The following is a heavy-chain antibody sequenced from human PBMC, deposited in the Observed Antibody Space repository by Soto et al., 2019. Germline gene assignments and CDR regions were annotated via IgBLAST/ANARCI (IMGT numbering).Heavy chain of an antibody. CDR2: IWNDGSKK. CDR1: GFVYSTYA. V-gene: IGHV3-33*01. J-gene: IGHJ2*01. Sequence: VQLVESGGGVVQPGMSLRLSCAASGFVYSTYAMHWVRLSPGKGLEWVALIWNDGSKKYYVDSVKGRFTISSDNSQNTLNLQMDSLRAEDTAVYFCVRGIPFQYSNNWLHWYFDLWGRGTQVTVSS. CDR3: VRGIPFQYSNNWLHWYFDL. D-gene: IGHD1-1*01.